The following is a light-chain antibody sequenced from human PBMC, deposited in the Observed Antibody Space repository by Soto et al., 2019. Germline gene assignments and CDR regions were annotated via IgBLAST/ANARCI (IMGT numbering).Light chain of an antibody. Sequence: EIHVTQSPGTLSSSVGDRVTLTCRASQIIGTSLNWSQQKPGQAPRLLIYDASHRPTGVPARFSGSGSGTDFTLTISSLQPEDFATYFCQQRNIFPITFGQGTRLEIK. V-gene: IGKV1-39*01. CDR2: DAS. CDR3: QQRNIFPIT. J-gene: IGKJ5*01. CDR1: QIIGTS.